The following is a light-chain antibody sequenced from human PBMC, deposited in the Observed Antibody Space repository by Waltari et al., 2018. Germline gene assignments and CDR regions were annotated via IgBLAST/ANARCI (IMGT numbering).Light chain of an antibody. Sequence: QSVLTQPPSVSAASGQKVTISCPGSSPNMGKHYVSWYQQFPGTAPKLLIYEDDKRPSGISGRFSGSKSGTSATLDIHGLQTGDEADYYCGTWDSSMSVGVLGGGTKVTVL. J-gene: IGLJ2*01. CDR1: SPNMGKHY. V-gene: IGLV1-51*01. CDR3: GTWDSSMSVGV. CDR2: EDD.